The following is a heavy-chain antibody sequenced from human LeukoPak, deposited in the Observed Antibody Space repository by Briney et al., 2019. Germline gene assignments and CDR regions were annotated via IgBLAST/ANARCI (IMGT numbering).Heavy chain of an antibody. Sequence: SVKVSCKASGGTFSSYAISWVRQAPGQGLEWMGRIIPIFGIANYAQKFQGRVTITADKSTSTAYMELGSLRSEDTAVYYCARDPDEAHCSSTSCRRAWFDPWGQGTLVTVSS. CDR2: IIPIFGIA. V-gene: IGHV1-69*04. CDR1: GGTFSSYA. CDR3: ARDPDEAHCSSTSCRRAWFDP. D-gene: IGHD2-2*01. J-gene: IGHJ5*02.